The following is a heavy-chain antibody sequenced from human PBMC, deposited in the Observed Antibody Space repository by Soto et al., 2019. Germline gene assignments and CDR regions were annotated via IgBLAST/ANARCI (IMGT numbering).Heavy chain of an antibody. J-gene: IGHJ4*02. CDR2: IDNSSRAI. Sequence: EVQVVESGGGFVQRGGSLRLSCAASGFTFSSYSMNWVRQAPGKGLEWVSYIDNSSRAIYYADSVKGRFTISRDNAKNSLYLQMNSLRDEDTAVYYCARDHRADEDSYVFDYWGQGTLVTVSS. CDR1: GFTFSSYS. CDR3: ARDHRADEDSYVFDY. D-gene: IGHD3-16*01. V-gene: IGHV3-48*02.